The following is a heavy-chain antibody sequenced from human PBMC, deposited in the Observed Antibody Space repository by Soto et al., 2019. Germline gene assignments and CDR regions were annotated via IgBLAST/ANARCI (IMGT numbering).Heavy chain of an antibody. CDR1: GGLVRSGNYY. CDR3: ARVERGTATTVVDAFDI. D-gene: IGHD1-1*01. V-gene: IGHV4-61*01. J-gene: IGHJ3*02. Sequence: SETGSLTCAVYGGLVRSGNYYWSWIRQPPGRGLEWIGEMSHSGGTHFNPSLKSRVIISVDTSKNQFSLKMSSVTAADTALYYCARVERGTATTVVDAFDIWGPGTMVT. CDR2: MSHSGGT.